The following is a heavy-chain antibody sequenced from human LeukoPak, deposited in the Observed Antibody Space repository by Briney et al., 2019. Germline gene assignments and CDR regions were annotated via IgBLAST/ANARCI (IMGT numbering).Heavy chain of an antibody. D-gene: IGHD2-2*01. CDR3: ARDIDAYPPYYYGMDV. V-gene: IGHV7-4-1*02. CDR1: GYTFTSYA. CDR2: INTNTGNP. Sequence: GASVKVSCKASGYTFTSYAMNWVRQAPGQGLEWMGWINTNTGNPTYAQGFTGRFVFSLDTSVSTAYLQISSLKAGDTAVYYCARDIDAYPPYYYGMDVWGQGTTVTVSS. J-gene: IGHJ6*02.